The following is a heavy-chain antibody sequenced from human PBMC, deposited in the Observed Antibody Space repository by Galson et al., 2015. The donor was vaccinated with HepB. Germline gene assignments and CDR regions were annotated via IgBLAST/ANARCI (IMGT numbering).Heavy chain of an antibody. CDR2: INTNTGNP. J-gene: IGHJ4*02. CDR3: ARDPSAIAVAGTPPVDY. Sequence: SVKVSCKASGGTFSSYTISWVRQAPGQGLEWMGWINTNTGNPTYAQGFTGRFVFSLDTSVSTAYLQISSLKAEDTAVYYCARDPSAIAVAGTPPVDYWGQGTLVTVSS. V-gene: IGHV7-4-1*02. CDR1: GGTFSSYT. D-gene: IGHD6-19*01.